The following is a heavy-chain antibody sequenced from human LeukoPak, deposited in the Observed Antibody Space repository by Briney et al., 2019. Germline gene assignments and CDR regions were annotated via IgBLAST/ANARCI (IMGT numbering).Heavy chain of an antibody. CDR2: IYYSGST. CDR1: GGSISSGDYY. Sequence: SQTQSLTCTVAGGSISSGDYYWSWIRQPPGKGLEWIGYIYYSGSTYYNPSLKSRVTISVDTSKNQFSLKLSSVTAADTAVYYCARYQYCSGGSCYPPINPPTTYYYYYGMDVWGQGTTVTVSS. J-gene: IGHJ6*02. CDR3: ARYQYCSGGSCYPPINPPTTYYYYYGMDV. V-gene: IGHV4-30-4*01. D-gene: IGHD2-15*01.